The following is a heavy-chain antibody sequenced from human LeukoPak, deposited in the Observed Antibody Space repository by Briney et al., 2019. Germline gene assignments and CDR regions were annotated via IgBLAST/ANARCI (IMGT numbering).Heavy chain of an antibody. Sequence: GGSLRLSCAASGFTFSSYWMHWVRQAPGKGLLWVSRINSDGSITSYADSVKGRFTISRDSAKNTLYLQMNSLRDEDTAVFFCARGHYGPDYWGQGTVVTVSS. CDR3: ARGHYGPDY. CDR2: INSDGSIT. J-gene: IGHJ4*02. CDR1: GFTFSSYW. D-gene: IGHD3-10*01. V-gene: IGHV3-74*01.